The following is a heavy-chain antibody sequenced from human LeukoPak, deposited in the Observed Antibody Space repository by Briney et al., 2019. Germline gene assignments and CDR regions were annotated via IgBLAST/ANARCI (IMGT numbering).Heavy chain of an antibody. CDR1: GFTVSTNY. Sequence: GGSLRLSCAASGFTVSTNYMSWVRQAPGKGLEWISVIYSGGSTYYADSVKGRFSLSRDNSKNTLYLQMNSLRAEDTAVYYCLGTTDYWGQGTLVTVSS. V-gene: IGHV3-53*01. D-gene: IGHD7-27*01. J-gene: IGHJ4*02. CDR3: LGTTDY. CDR2: IYSGGST.